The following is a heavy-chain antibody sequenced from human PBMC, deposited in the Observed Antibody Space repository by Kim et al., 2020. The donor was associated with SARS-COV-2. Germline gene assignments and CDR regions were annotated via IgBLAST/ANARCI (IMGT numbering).Heavy chain of an antibody. CDR1: GGSFSGYY. D-gene: IGHD2-15*01. Sequence: SETLSLTCAVYGGSFSGYYWSWIRQPPGKGLEWIGEINHSGSTNYNPSLKSRVTISVDTSKNQFSLKLSSVTAADTAVYYCARSRWWQGYQVYWYFDLWGRGTLVTVSS. J-gene: IGHJ2*01. V-gene: IGHV4-34*01. CDR3: ARSRWWQGYQVYWYFDL. CDR2: INHSGST.